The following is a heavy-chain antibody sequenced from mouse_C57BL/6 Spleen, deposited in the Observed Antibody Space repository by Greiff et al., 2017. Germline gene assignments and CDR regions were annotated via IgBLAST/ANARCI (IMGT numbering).Heavy chain of an antibody. CDR1: GYSFTGYY. D-gene: IGHD1-1*01. CDR3: AREDYYGSSRGGSDY. CDR2: INPSTGGT. V-gene: IGHV1-42*01. Sequence: EVQLQQSGPELVKPGASVKISCEASGYSFTGYYMNWVKQSPEKSLEWIGEINPSTGGTTYNQKFKAKATLTVDKSSSTAYMQLKSLTSEDSAVYYCAREDYYGSSRGGSDYWGQGTTLTVSS. J-gene: IGHJ2*01.